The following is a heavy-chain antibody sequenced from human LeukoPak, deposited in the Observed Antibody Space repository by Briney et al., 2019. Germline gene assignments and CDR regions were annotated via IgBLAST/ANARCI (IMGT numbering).Heavy chain of an antibody. CDR3: ARDRGDTAMVS. Sequence: GGSLRLSCAASGFTFSNYGMHWVRQAPGKGLEWVAVISYDGSNKYYADSVKGRFTISRDNSKNTLYLQMNSLRAEDTAVYYCARDRGDTAMVSWGQGTLVTVSS. J-gene: IGHJ4*02. V-gene: IGHV3-30*03. CDR2: ISYDGSNK. CDR1: GFTFSNYG. D-gene: IGHD5-18*01.